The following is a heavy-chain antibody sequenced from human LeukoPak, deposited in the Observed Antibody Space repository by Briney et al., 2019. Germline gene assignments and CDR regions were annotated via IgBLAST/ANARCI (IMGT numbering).Heavy chain of an antibody. CDR2: MNPNSGNT. Sequence: ASVKVSCKASGYTFTSYDINWVRQATGQGLEWMGWMNPNSGNTGYAQKFQGRVTMTRNTSISTAYMELSSLRSEDTAVYYCARMHHFDSRDNWFDPWGQGTLVTVSS. CDR1: GYTFTSYD. D-gene: IGHD3-22*01. V-gene: IGHV1-8*01. J-gene: IGHJ5*02. CDR3: ARMHHFDSRDNWFDP.